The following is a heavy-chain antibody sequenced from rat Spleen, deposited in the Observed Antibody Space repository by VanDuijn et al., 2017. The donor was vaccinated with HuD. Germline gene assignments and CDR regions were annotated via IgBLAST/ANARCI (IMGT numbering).Heavy chain of an antibody. V-gene: IGHV5-7*01. CDR3: VRDGGYWYLDF. D-gene: IGHD1-11*01. CDR1: GFTFSDYA. CDR2: ILYDDTNT. J-gene: IGHJ1*01. Sequence: EVQLVESGGGLVQPGRSLKLPCAASGFTFSDYAMACVLQDPKKGLEWVANILYDDTNTYYRDSVKGRFTISRDKAKSTLYLQMNSLRSEDTATYDCVRDGGYWYLDFWGPGTMVTVSS.